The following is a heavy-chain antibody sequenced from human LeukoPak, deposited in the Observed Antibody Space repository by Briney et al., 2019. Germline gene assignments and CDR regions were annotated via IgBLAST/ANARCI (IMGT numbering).Heavy chain of an antibody. CDR1: GFVFSNYA. J-gene: IGHJ4*02. V-gene: IGHV3-30*02. CDR3: AKDRSGGYSNGLDF. Sequence: GGSLRLSCAASGFVFSNYAIHWVRQVPGKGLEWVAFIRFDGYRLYYADSVKGRFTISRDNSKNTLYLEMNSLRSEDTAVYFCAKDRSGGYSNGLDFWGQGTLVTVSS. D-gene: IGHD1-26*01. CDR2: IRFDGYRL.